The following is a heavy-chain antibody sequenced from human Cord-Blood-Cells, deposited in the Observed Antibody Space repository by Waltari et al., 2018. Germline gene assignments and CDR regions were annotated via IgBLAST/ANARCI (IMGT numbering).Heavy chain of an antibody. CDR1: GGSISSSRYY. D-gene: IGHD1-26*01. V-gene: IGHV4-39*07. CDR3: ARHRYSGSSNFDY. J-gene: IGHJ4*02. Sequence: QLQLQESGPGLVKPSETLSLTCTVSGGSISSSRYYWGWIRQPPGKGLEWIGSSYYSGSTYYNPSLKSRVTISVETSKNQFSLKLSSVTAADTAVYYCARHRYSGSSNFDYWGQGTLVTVSS. CDR2: SYYSGST.